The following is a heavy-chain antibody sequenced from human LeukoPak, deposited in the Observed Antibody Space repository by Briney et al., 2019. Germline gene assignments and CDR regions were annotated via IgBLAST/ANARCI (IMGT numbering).Heavy chain of an antibody. V-gene: IGHV4-59*01. J-gene: IGHJ5*02. D-gene: IGHD4-23*01. Sequence: SETLSLTCSVSGGSITSCYWSWIRQSPMKGLEWIGSVYNRGTTYYNPSLKSRVTISGDTSKNQLSLRMTYVTTADTAVYFCARDYGGNSGEFDPWGQGTLVTVSS. CDR2: VYNRGTT. CDR3: ARDYGGNSGEFDP. CDR1: GGSITSCY.